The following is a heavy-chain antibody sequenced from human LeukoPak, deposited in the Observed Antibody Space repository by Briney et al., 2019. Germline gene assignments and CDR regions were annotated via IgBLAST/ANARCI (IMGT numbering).Heavy chain of an antibody. V-gene: IGHV4-59*01. CDR1: GGSISIYY. D-gene: IGHD1-26*01. Sequence: SETLSLTCSVFGGSISIYYWSWIRQPPGKGLEWIGYVYNSGSTDYNPSLKSRVTISVDTSKNQFSLKVNSVTASDTAVYYCVRDRELYYWGQGILVTVSS. CDR3: VRDRELYY. CDR2: VYNSGST. J-gene: IGHJ4*02.